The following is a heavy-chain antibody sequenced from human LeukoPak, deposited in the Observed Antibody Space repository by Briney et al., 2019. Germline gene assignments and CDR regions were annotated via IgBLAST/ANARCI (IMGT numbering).Heavy chain of an antibody. Sequence: PGGSLRLSCAASGFTFSDYYMSWIRRAPGKGLEWVSYISSSGSTIYYADSVKGRFTISRDNAKNSLYLQMNSLRAEDTAVYYCARDHGAEWELPKGFDYWGQGTLVTVSS. J-gene: IGHJ4*02. CDR3: ARDHGAEWELPKGFDY. CDR1: GFTFSDYY. CDR2: ISSSGSTI. V-gene: IGHV3-11*04. D-gene: IGHD1-26*01.